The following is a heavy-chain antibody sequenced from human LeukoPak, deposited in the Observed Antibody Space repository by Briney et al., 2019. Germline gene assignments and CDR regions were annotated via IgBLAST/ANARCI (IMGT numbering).Heavy chain of an antibody. D-gene: IGHD2-15*01. J-gene: IGHJ4*02. Sequence: ASVKVSCKASGYTFTSYDINWVRQATGQGLEWLGYMNPNSGNTGYAQKFQGRVTMTRDTSINTAYMELSNLRSEDTAMYYCASELRHQDYWGQGTLVTVSS. CDR3: ASELRHQDY. V-gene: IGHV1-8*01. CDR2: MNPNSGNT. CDR1: GYTFTSYD.